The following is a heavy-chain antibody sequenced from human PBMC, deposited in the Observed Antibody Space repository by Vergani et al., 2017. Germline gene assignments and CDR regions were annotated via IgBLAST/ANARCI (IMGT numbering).Heavy chain of an antibody. D-gene: IGHD3-22*01. J-gene: IGHJ4*02. CDR2: ISSSSSYT. Sequence: QVQLVESGGGLVKPGGSLRLSCAASGFTFSDYYMSWIRQAPGKGLEWVSYISSSSSYTNYADSVKGRFTISRDNAKNSLYLQMNSLRAEDTAVYYCARDNDDSSGYYQVLDYWGQGTLVTVSS. CDR3: ARDNDDSSGYYQVLDY. CDR1: GFTFSDYY. V-gene: IGHV3-11*05.